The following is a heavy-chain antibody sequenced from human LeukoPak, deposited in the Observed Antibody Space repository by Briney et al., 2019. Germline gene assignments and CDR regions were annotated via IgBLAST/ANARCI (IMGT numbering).Heavy chain of an antibody. CDR1: GYSFTNYW. CDR2: ISPGDSDT. CDR3: ARLRTTVTARTYSWFDP. J-gene: IGHJ5*02. Sequence: GESLKISCKGSGYSFTNYWIGWVRQMPGKGLEWMGIISPGDSDTRYSPSLQGRVTISADKSISTAYLQWSSLKASDTALYFCARLRTTVTARTYSWFDPWGQGTLVTVSS. D-gene: IGHD4-17*01. V-gene: IGHV5-51*01.